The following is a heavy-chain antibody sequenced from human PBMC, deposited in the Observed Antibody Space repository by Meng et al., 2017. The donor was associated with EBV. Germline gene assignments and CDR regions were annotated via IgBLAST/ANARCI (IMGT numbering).Heavy chain of an antibody. Sequence: QIPLKESGPTLVKPTPTLTLTCTFSGFSLSTSGVGVGWIRQPPGKALEWLALIYWDDDKRYSPSLKSRLTITKDTSKNQVVLTMTNMDPVDTATYYCAHRRDEYSSSWYGWFDPWGQGTLVTVSS. V-gene: IGHV2-5*02. CDR3: AHRRDEYSSSWYGWFDP. CDR1: GFSLSTSGVG. CDR2: IYWDDDK. J-gene: IGHJ5*02. D-gene: IGHD6-13*01.